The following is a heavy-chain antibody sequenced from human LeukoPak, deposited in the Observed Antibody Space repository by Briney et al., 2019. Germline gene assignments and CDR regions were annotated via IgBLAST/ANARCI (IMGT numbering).Heavy chain of an antibody. CDR2: IIPIFGTA. CDR3: AREWRRVDPADNYMDV. Sequence: GASVKVSCKASGGTFSSYAISWVRQAPGQGLEWMGGIIPIFGTANYAQKFQGRVTITADESTSTAYMELSSLRSEDTAVYYCAREWRRVDPADNYMDVWGKGTTVTVSS. D-gene: IGHD3-3*01. J-gene: IGHJ6*03. CDR1: GGTFSSYA. V-gene: IGHV1-69*13.